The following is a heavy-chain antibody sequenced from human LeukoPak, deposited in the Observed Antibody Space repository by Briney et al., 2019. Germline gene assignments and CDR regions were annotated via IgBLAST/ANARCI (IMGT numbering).Heavy chain of an antibody. CDR1: GFTFSSYG. V-gene: IGHV3-30*02. Sequence: PGGSLGLSCTASGFTFSSYGMHWVRQAPGKGLEWVAFIRYDGNNKYYADSVKGRFTISRDNSKNTLYLQMNRLRTEDTALYYCAKDSSVYHYDSRNFDYWGQGTLVTVSS. CDR3: AKDSSVYHYDSRNFDY. J-gene: IGHJ4*02. CDR2: IRYDGNNK. D-gene: IGHD3-22*01.